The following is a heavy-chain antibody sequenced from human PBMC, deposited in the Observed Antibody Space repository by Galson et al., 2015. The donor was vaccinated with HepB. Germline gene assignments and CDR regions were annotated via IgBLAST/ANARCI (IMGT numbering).Heavy chain of an antibody. CDR1: GGSISSYF. CDR2: IHYSAGT. D-gene: IGHD3-10*01. CDR3: ARGPEWEFGDSYYYFGIDV. Sequence: SETLSLTCTVSGGSISSYFWSWIRQPPGKRLEWIGYIHYSAGTLYNPSLKSRVTISVDRSNNQVALKVSSVTAADTALYYCARGPEWEFGDSYYYFGIDVWGQGTTVTVSS. J-gene: IGHJ6*02. V-gene: IGHV4-59*01.